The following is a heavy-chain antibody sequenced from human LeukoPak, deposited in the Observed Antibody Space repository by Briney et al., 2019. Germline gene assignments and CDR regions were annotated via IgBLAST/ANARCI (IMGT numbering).Heavy chain of an antibody. J-gene: IGHJ4*02. CDR1: GFTFSDSW. V-gene: IGHV3-74*01. Sequence: GGSLRLSCAVSGFTFSDSWMHWVRQAPGEGPEWLSRTSKDGSDTVYADSAKGRLTASRDNAKNTVYLELTNLRPDDTALYYCARGGYSGSYYRFSWGRGTLVTVAS. D-gene: IGHD6-25*01. CDR2: TSKDGSDT. CDR3: ARGGYSGSYYRFS.